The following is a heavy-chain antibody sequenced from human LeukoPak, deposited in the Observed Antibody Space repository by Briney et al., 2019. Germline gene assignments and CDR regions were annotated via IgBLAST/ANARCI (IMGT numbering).Heavy chain of an antibody. D-gene: IGHD3-22*01. V-gene: IGHV4-61*02. J-gene: IGHJ2*01. CDR1: GGSISSGSYY. CDR3: AREIGRIGVVVIAWYFDL. Sequence: SETLSLTCTVSGGSISSGSYYWSWIRQPAGKGLEWIGRIFTSGSTNYSPSLKSRVTISVDTSKNQFSLNLSSVTAADTAVYYCAREIGRIGVVVIAWYFDLWGRGTLVTVSS. CDR2: IFTSGST.